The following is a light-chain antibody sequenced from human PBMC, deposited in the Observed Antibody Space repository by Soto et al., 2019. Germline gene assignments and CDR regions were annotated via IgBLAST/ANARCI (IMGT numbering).Light chain of an antibody. CDR3: QQTKSYPST. CDR2: GAS. CDR1: QSISSW. J-gene: IGKJ4*01. Sequence: DIQMTRSPSTLSSSGGGRFAISFGASQSISSWLAWYQQKAGKAPKLLIYGASILQSGVPSGFSGSGFGTDFTLTISSLRAEDFAIYFCQQTKSYPSTFGGGTKVDIK. V-gene: IGKV1-5*01.